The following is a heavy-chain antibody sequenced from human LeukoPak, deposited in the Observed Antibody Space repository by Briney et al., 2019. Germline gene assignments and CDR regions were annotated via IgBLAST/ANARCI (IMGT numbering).Heavy chain of an antibody. CDR3: ASSVVDDAFDI. CDR1: GGTFSSYA. CDR2: IIPILGIA. V-gene: IGHV1-69*04. D-gene: IGHD3-22*01. J-gene: IGHJ3*02. Sequence: SVKVSCKASGGTFSSYAISWVRQAPGQGLAWMGRIIPILGIANYAQKFQGRVTITADKSTSTAYMELSSLRSEDTAVYYCASSVVDDAFDIWGQGTMVTVSS.